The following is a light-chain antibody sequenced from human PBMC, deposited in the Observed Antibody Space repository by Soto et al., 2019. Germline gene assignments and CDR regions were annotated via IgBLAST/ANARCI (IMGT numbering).Light chain of an antibody. CDR2: GAP. J-gene: IGKJ2*01. V-gene: IGKV3-20*01. Sequence: EIVLTQSPGTLSLSPGEGATLSCRASQSVSSSYLAWYQQKPGQAPRLLIYGAPSRATNIPDRFSGSGSGTDFALTISRLDPEDFAVYYCQQYGSSPYTFGQGTKLEIK. CDR1: QSVSSSY. CDR3: QQYGSSPYT.